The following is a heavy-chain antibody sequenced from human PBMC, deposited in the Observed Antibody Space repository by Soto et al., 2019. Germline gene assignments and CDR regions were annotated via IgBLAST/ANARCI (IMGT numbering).Heavy chain of an antibody. CDR2: IIPIFGTA. CDR1: GGTCSSYA. D-gene: IGHD3-9*01. V-gene: IGHV1-69*13. Sequence: SLKVSCKASGGTCSSYAISWVLQAPGQGLEWMGGIIPIFGTANYAQKFQGRVTITADESTSTAYMELSSLRSEDTAVYYCARRGLPKFCSYCYGMDVWGQGTTFTVSS. CDR3: ARRGLPKFCSYCYGMDV. J-gene: IGHJ6*02.